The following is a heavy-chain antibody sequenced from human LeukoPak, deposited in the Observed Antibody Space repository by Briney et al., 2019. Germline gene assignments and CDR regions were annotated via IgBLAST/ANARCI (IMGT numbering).Heavy chain of an antibody. CDR3: ARDNSVEDTAWWFDP. J-gene: IGHJ5*02. CDR2: INPSGGST. D-gene: IGHD4-23*01. CDR1: GYTFTGYY. Sequence: ASVKVSCKASGYTFTGYYIHWVRRAPGQGLEWMGIINPSGGSTSYAQKFQGRVTMTRDMSTSTDYMELSSLRSEDTAVYYCARDNSVEDTAWWFDPWGQGTLVTVSS. V-gene: IGHV1-46*01.